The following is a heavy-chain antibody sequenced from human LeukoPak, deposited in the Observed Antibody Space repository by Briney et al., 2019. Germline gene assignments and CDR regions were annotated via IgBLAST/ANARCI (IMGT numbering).Heavy chain of an antibody. J-gene: IGHJ4*02. D-gene: IGHD6-19*01. CDR1: GFTLSSYW. CDR3: ARDLYSSGWSHFDY. CDR2: INSDGSST. V-gene: IGHV3-74*01. Sequence: GGSLRLSCAASGFTLSSYWMHWVRQAPGKGLVWVSRINSDGSSTSYADSVKGRFTISRDNSKNTLYLQRNSLRAEDTAVYYCARDLYSSGWSHFDYWGQGTLVTVSS.